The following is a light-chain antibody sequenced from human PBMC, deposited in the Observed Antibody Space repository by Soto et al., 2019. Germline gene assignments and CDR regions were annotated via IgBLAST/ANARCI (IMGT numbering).Light chain of an antibody. V-gene: IGLV1-47*01. CDR3: AAWDDSLRGWV. Sequence: QSVVTQQPSTSGTPGQRVTISCSGSSSNIGTNYVYWYQQVPGTAPKVLISKNNQRPSGVPDRFSGSKSGPLASLAISGLRSEDEADYYCAAWDDSLRGWVFGGGTQLTVL. CDR1: SSNIGTNY. J-gene: IGLJ3*02. CDR2: KNN.